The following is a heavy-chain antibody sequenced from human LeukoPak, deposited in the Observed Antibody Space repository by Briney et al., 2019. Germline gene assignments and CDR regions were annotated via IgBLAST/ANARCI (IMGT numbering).Heavy chain of an antibody. CDR3: TTDQYYGSELVSMDV. D-gene: IGHD3-10*01. J-gene: IGHJ6*02. CDR2: IKSKSDGGTT. CDR1: GLTFSNAW. Sequence: GGSLRLSCAASGLTFSNAWMSWVRQAPGKGLEWVGRIKSKSDGGTTDYAAPVKGRFTISTDDSKLTLYLQMNSLKTEDTAVYYCTTDQYYGSELVSMDVWGQGTTVTVSS. V-gene: IGHV3-15*01.